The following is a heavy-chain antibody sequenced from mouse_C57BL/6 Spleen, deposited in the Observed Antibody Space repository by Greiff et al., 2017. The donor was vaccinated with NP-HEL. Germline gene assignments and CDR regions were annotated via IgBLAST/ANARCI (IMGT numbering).Heavy chain of an antibody. CDR2: ISSGSSTI. D-gene: IGHD3-2*02. CDR1: GFTFSDYG. CDR3: ARPFRGYYAMDY. V-gene: IGHV5-17*01. Sequence: EVMLVESGGGLVKPGGSLKLSCAASGFTFSDYGMHWVRQAPEKGLEWVAYISSGSSTIYYADTVKGRFTISRDNAKNTLFLQMTSLRSEDTAMYYCARPFRGYYAMDYWGQGTSVTVSS. J-gene: IGHJ4*01.